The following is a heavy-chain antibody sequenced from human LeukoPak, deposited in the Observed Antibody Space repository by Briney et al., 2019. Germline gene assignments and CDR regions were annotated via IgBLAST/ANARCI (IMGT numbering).Heavy chain of an antibody. J-gene: IGHJ5*02. D-gene: IGHD3-22*01. CDR2: IKQDGSEK. Sequence: GGSLRLSCAASGFTFSSYWMSWVRQAPGKGLEWVANIKQDGSEKYYVDSVKGRFTISRDNAKNSLYLQMNSLRAEDTAVYYCARRRYYYDSSGYYYVGLDPWGQGTLVTVSS. CDR3: ARRRYYYDSSGYYYVGLDP. V-gene: IGHV3-7*01. CDR1: GFTFSSYW.